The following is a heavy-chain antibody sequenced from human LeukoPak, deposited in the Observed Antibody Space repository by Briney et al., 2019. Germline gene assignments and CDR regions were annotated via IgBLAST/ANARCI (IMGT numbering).Heavy chain of an antibody. J-gene: IGHJ4*02. Sequence: SGTLSLTCAVSGGSISSTNWWNWVRQPPGKGLEWIGEIYDTGSTNYNPSLQSRVTISVDKSKNQFSLKLTSVTAADTAVYYCARSSSSWIFDYWGQGTLVTVSS. CDR2: IYDTGST. CDR3: ARSSSSWIFDY. CDR1: GGSISSTNW. V-gene: IGHV4-4*02. D-gene: IGHD6-13*01.